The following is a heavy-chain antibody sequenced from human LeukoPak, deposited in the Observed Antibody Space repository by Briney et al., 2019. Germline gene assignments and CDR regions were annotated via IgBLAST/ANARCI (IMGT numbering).Heavy chain of an antibody. CDR2: IHPNSGGT. V-gene: IGHV1-2*02. CDR1: GYTFTGSY. J-gene: IGHJ4*02. Sequence: GASVKVSCKASGYTFTGSYIHWVRQAPGQGLEWMGWIHPNSGGTNSAQRFQGRVTMSRDTSISTAYMELRSLRSDDTAVYHCARGEYNYFDYWGQGTLVTVSS. CDR3: ARGEYNYFDY. D-gene: IGHD2/OR15-2a*01.